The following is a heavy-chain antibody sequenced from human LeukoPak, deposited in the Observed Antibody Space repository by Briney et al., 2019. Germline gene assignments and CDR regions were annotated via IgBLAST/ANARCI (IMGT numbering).Heavy chain of an antibody. CDR1: GFTFSSYS. CDR3: ARAPKSTYYYDSSGYYHRMLGYYYYYMDV. CDR2: ISSSSSYI. V-gene: IGHV3-21*01. J-gene: IGHJ6*03. D-gene: IGHD3-22*01. Sequence: IPGGSLRLSCAASGFTFSSYSMNWVRQAPGKGLEWVSSISSSSSYIYYADSVEGRFTISRDNAKNSLYLQMNSLRAEDTAVYYCARAPKSTYYYDSSGYYHRMLGYYYYYMDVWGKGTTVTVSS.